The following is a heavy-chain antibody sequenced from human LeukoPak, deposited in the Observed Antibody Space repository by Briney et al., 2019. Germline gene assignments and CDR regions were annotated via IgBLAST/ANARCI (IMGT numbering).Heavy chain of an antibody. CDR2: ISSSGGST. D-gene: IGHD3-10*01. J-gene: IGHJ4*02. Sequence: GGTLRLSCAASRFTFSSYGMSWVRQAPGKGLEWLSGISSSGGSTYYADSVKGRFTISRDNSRNTLYLQMNSLRAEDTAVYYCARHLLWFGELSGGFDYWGQGTLVTVSS. V-gene: IGHV3-23*01. CDR3: ARHLLWFGELSGGFDY. CDR1: RFTFSSYG.